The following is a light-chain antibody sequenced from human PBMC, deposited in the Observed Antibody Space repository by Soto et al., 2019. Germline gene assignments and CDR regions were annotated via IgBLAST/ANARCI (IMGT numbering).Light chain of an antibody. J-gene: IGKJ3*01. CDR1: QSVSSSY. CDR2: GAS. V-gene: IGKV3-20*01. CDR3: QQYNKWPLT. Sequence: EMMLTPSRGTLFLTSGVSATLSCRASQSVSSSYLAWYQQKPGQAPRLLIYGASSRATGIPDRFSGSGSGPDFTLTISSLQSEDFAVYYCQQYNKWPLTFGPGTKVDIK.